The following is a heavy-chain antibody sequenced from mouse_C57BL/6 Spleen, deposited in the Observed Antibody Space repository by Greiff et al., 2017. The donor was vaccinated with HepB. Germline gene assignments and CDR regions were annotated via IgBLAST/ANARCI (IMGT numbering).Heavy chain of an antibody. CDR3: ARERCYYGSSYAWFAY. CDR1: GYTFTDHT. CDR2: IYPRDGST. J-gene: IGHJ3*01. Sequence: VQLQQSDAELVKPGASVKISCKVSGYTFTDHTIHWMKQRPEQGLEWIGYIYPRDGSTKYNEKFKGKATLTADKSSSTAYMQLNSLTSEDAAVYFCARERCYYGSSYAWFAYWGQGTLVTVSA. V-gene: IGHV1-78*01. D-gene: IGHD1-1*01.